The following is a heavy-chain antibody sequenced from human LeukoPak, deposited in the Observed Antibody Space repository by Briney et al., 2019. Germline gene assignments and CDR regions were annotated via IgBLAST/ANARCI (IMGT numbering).Heavy chain of an antibody. CDR2: SSGYNGDT. CDR1: GFSFISFG. D-gene: IGHD1-26*01. V-gene: IGHV1-18*01. Sequence: GSVKVSCKAFGFSFISFGFNWVRQAPGQGLERRGWSSGYNGDTKYAQKFQGRVTMTTDKSTSTAYMELRSLRSDDTAVYYCARGTWETAARPYSFDTWGQGTLVTVTS. J-gene: IGHJ4*02. CDR3: ARGTWETAARPYSFDT.